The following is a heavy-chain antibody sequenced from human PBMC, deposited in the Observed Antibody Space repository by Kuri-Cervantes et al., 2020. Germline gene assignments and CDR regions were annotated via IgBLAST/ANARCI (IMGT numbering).Heavy chain of an antibody. J-gene: IGHJ4*02. CDR3: AKAACSGGSCYSPWDY. V-gene: IGHV3-23*01. D-gene: IGHD2-15*01. Sequence: GESLKISCAASGFTFSSYAMSWVRQAPGKGLEWVSGVSGSGGTTYYADSVKGRFTISRDNSKNTLYLQMNSLRTEDTAVYYCAKAACSGGSCYSPWDYWGQGTLVTVSS. CDR2: VSGSGGTT. CDR1: GFTFSSYA.